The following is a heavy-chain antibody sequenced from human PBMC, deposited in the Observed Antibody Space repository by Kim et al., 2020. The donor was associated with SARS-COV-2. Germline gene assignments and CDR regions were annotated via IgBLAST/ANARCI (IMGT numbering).Heavy chain of an antibody. D-gene: IGHD3-16*01. CDR2: ITKSGTTI. Sequence: GGSLRLSCATSGFPFSAYDMNWVRQAPGKGLEWLSFITKSGTTIYYADSVKGRFTTSRDNAKNSLHLQMNSLKDEDTAVYHCVRDRKGGAFDIWGQGTLV. J-gene: IGHJ3*02. V-gene: IGHV3-48*02. CDR3: VRDRKGGAFDI. CDR1: GFPFSAYD.